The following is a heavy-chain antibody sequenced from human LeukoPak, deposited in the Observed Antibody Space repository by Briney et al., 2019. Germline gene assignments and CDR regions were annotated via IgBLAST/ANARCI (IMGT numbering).Heavy chain of an antibody. CDR1: GFTFSSYA. CDR2: ISYDGSNK. D-gene: IGHD3-22*01. J-gene: IGHJ3*02. V-gene: IGHV3-30-3*01. Sequence: GRPLRLSCAASGFTFSSYAMHWVRQAPGKGLEWVAVISYDGSNKYYADSVKGRFTISRDNSKNTLYLQMNSLRAEDTAVYYCARSRDSSGYYQDAFDIWGQGAMVTVSS. CDR3: ARSRDSSGYYQDAFDI.